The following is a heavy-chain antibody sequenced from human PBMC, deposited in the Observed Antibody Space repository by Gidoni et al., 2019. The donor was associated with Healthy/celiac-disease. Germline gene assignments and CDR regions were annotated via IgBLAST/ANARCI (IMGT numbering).Heavy chain of an antibody. J-gene: IGHJ6*04. Sequence: QVQLQESGPGLVQPSQTLSLPCTVSGGSISSGSYYWSWIRPPAVKGLEWSGRIYTSGSANYNPSLKVRVTISVDTSKNQFSLKLRSVTAADTAVYYCARVRRGADGDVWGKGTTVTVSS. CDR1: GGSISSGSYY. D-gene: IGHD1-26*01. CDR3: ARVRRGADGDV. V-gene: IGHV4-61*02. CDR2: IYTSGSA.